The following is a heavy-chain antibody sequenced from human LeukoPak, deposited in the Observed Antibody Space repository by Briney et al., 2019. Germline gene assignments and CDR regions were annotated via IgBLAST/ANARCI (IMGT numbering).Heavy chain of an antibody. D-gene: IGHD1/OR15-1a*01. J-gene: IGHJ4*02. CDR1: GFTFTTYA. V-gene: IGHV3-23*01. CDR2: IANDGGST. Sequence: GGSLRLSCAASGFTFTTYAMSWVRQAPGKGLEWVSTIANDGGSTYYADSVKGRFTISRDNSKNTVYLQMNSLRAEDMVVYYCAKSHSVEQRGYFDYWGQGTLVPVSS. CDR3: AKSHSVEQRGYFDY.